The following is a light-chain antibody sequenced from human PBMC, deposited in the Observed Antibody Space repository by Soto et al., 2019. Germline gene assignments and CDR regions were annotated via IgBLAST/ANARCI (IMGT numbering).Light chain of an antibody. J-gene: IGKJ1*01. Sequence: EIVLTKSPGTLSLCPGERATLSCRAIQSGRGSYLAWYQQKPCQPPRLLIYGESRRATGIPDRFRGSGCGSDFTRTISSRQPEDFAVYCCQQYGTFGQGTTVEIK. CDR2: GES. V-gene: IGKV3-20*01. CDR1: QSGRGSY. CDR3: QQYGT.